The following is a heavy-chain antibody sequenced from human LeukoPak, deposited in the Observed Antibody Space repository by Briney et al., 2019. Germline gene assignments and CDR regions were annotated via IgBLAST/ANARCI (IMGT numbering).Heavy chain of an antibody. CDR2: IYHSGST. Sequence: SETLSLTCTVSGGSISSGGYYWSWIRQPPGKGLEWIGYIYHSGSTYYNPSLKSRVTISVDRSKNQFSLKLSSVTAADTAVYYCARDASMNWFDPWGQGTLVTVSS. D-gene: IGHD2-21*01. CDR3: ARDASMNWFDP. CDR1: GGSISSGGYY. V-gene: IGHV4-30-2*01. J-gene: IGHJ5*02.